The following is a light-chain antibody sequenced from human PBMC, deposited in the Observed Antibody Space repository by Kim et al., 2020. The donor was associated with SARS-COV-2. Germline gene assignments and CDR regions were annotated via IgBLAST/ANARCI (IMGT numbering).Light chain of an antibody. CDR2: ENN. Sequence: TVPPSCPPSRASFDLCFVQWHHQRPGSAPTPLIYENNHRPSGVPDRFSGSIDTSSNSASLTVSGLKTEDEADYYCQSYDSSKRGVFGGGTQLTVL. CDR3: QSYDSSKRGV. J-gene: IGLJ3*02. V-gene: IGLV6-57*03. CDR1: RASFDLCF.